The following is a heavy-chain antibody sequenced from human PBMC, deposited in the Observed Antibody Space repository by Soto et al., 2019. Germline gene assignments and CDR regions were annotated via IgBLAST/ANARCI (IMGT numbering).Heavy chain of an antibody. Sequence: QVQLVQSGAEVKKPGSSVKVFCKASGGTFSNYTISWVRQAPGQGLEWMGGIIPVFGTTDYEQKFQGRVTITADGTTSTAYMKLSRLRSADTAVYYCARSTPYIVVRKPTGNQDYYGMDVWGQGTTVTGSS. CDR1: GGTFSNYT. V-gene: IGHV1-69*01. D-gene: IGHD2-2*01. J-gene: IGHJ6*02. CDR2: IIPVFGTT. CDR3: ARSTPYIVVRKPTGNQDYYGMDV.